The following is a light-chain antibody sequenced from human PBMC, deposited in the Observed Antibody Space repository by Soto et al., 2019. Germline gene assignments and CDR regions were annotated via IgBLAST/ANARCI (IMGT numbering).Light chain of an antibody. CDR3: CSYSGSITWV. J-gene: IGLJ3*02. CDR2: EAS. V-gene: IGLV2-23*01. CDR1: SSDVGSSDL. Sequence: QSVLTQPASVSGSPGQSITIPCTGISSDVGSSDLVSWYQQHPGRAPKLMIYEASKRPSGVSNRFSGSKSGNTASLTISGLQAEDEADSYCCSYSGSITWVFGGGTQLTVL.